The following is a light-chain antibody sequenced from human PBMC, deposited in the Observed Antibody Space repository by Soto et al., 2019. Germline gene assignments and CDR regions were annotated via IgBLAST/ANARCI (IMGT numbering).Light chain of an antibody. CDR1: SSDVGGYNY. Sequence: QSVLTQPASVSGSPGQSITISCTGTSSDVGGYNYVSWYQQHPGKAPKLMIYDVSNRPSGVSNRFSGSKSGNTASLTISGLQAGDEAEYYGSSYTSRSTRGHGVFGGGTQLTVL. CDR2: DVS. J-gene: IGLJ2*01. CDR3: SSYTSRSTRGHGV. V-gene: IGLV2-14*01.